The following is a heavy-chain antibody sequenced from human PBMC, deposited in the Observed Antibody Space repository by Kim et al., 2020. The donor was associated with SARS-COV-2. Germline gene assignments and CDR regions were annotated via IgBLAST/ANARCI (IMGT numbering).Heavy chain of an antibody. Sequence: GGSLRHSCAASGFTFDDYAMHWVRQAPGKGLEWVSGISWNSGSIGYADSVKGRFTISRDNAKNSLYLQMNSLRAEDTALYYCAKDKAVAGIRAFDIWGQG. CDR2: ISWNSGSI. V-gene: IGHV3-9*01. J-gene: IGHJ3*02. D-gene: IGHD6-19*01. CDR3: AKDKAVAGIRAFDI. CDR1: GFTFDDYA.